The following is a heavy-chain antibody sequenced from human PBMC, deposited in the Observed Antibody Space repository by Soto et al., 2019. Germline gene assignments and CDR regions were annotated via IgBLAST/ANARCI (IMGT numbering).Heavy chain of an antibody. CDR1: VGTFSSYA. D-gene: IGHD2-2*01. J-gene: IGHJ5*02. CDR3: ARVSYCISTSCYAAPYNWFDP. CDR2: IIPIFGTA. V-gene: IGHV1-69*13. Sequence: SVTVSCKASVGTFSSYAISWVRQDPGQGLEWMGGIIPIFGTANYAQKFQGRVTITADESTSTAYMELSSLRSEDTAVYYCARVSYCISTSCYAAPYNWFDPWGQGTLVTVSS.